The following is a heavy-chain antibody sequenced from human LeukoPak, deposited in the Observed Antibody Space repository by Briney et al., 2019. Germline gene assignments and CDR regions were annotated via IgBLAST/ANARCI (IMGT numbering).Heavy chain of an antibody. J-gene: IGHJ6*02. Sequence: ASVKVSCKASGYTSTGYYMHWVRQAAGQELEWMGIINPSGGSTSYAQKFQGRVTMTRDTSTSTVYMELSSLRSEDTAVYYCARGGMGADYYYYYGMDVWGQGTTVTVSS. D-gene: IGHD3-16*01. CDR2: INPSGGST. V-gene: IGHV1-46*01. CDR1: GYTSTGYY. CDR3: ARGGMGADYYYYYGMDV.